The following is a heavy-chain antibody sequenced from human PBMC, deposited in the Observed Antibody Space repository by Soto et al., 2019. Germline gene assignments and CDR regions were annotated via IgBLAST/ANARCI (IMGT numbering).Heavy chain of an antibody. D-gene: IGHD3-9*01. CDR2: IYFSGST. V-gene: IGHV4-59*08. CDR3: ARLEGLATISYYFDF. J-gene: IGHJ4*02. CDR1: GDCISSYY. Sequence: PSETLSLTCTVSGDCISSYYWSWLRQPQGKGLEWIGYIYFSGSTNYNPSLQTRVTISLDTSKNQFSLKLNSVTAADSAVYFCARLEGLATISYYFDFWGQGALVTVSS.